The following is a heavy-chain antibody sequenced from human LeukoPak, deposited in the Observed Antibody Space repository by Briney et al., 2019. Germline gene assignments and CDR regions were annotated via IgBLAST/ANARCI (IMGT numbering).Heavy chain of an antibody. J-gene: IGHJ3*02. D-gene: IGHD2-21*02. V-gene: IGHV3-30-3*01. Sequence: PGGSLRLSCAASGFTFSYYAMHWVRQAPGKGLEWVAFISSDGSDKYYADSMKGRFTISRGNSKNTLYLQMTSLRGEDTAMYYCAREGTARDAFDIWGQGTMVTVSS. CDR1: GFTFSYYA. CDR2: ISSDGSDK. CDR3: AREGTARDAFDI.